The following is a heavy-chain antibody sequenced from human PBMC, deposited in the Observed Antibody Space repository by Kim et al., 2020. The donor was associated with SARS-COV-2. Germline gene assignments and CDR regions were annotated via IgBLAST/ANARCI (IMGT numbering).Heavy chain of an antibody. J-gene: IGHJ4*01. D-gene: IGHD2-15*01. Sequence: SETLSLTCSFSGGSFIGSYWTWIRQSPGKGVEWVGYIYHNGNAKYNPSLSSRVSISLDTAQNQFSLRVTSVTGADTAVYYCARGAPAAPMRLDYWGPGAL. CDR2: IYHNGNA. V-gene: IGHV4-59*01. CDR3: ARGAPAAPMRLDY. CDR1: GGSFIGSY.